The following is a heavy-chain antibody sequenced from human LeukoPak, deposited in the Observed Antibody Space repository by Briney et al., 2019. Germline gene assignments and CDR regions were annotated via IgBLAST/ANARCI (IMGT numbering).Heavy chain of an antibody. CDR3: ARGQWLVPLDF. Sequence: SETLSLTCTVSGGSVSSSSYYWGWIRQPPGTGLEWIGSIFYSETTYYSPSLKSRITISVDTSTNQFSLKLSSVTAADTAVYFCARGQWLVPLDFWGQGILVTVSS. D-gene: IGHD6-19*01. V-gene: IGHV4-39*01. J-gene: IGHJ4*02. CDR1: GGSVSSSSYY. CDR2: IFYSETT.